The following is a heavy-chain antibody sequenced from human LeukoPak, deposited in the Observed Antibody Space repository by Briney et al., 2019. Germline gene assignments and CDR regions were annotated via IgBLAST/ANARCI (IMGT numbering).Heavy chain of an antibody. CDR1: GFTFSSYA. D-gene: IGHD6-13*01. V-gene: IGHV4-59*01. Sequence: SGGSLRLSCAASGFTFSSYAMSWIRQPPGKGLEWIGYIYYSGSTNYNPSLKSRVTISVDTSKNQFSLKLSSVTAADTAVYYCAIAAGYSSSWYPYWGQGTLVTVSS. J-gene: IGHJ4*02. CDR3: AIAAGYSSSWYPY. CDR2: IYYSGST.